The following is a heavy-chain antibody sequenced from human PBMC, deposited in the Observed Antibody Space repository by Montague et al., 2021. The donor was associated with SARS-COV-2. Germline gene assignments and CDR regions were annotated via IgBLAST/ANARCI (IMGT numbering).Heavy chain of an antibody. Sequence: SETLSLTCTVSGVVELRRRSEEHTSELQSHHDLVCRLLLEKKKSTYYNPSLKSRVTISVDTSKNQFSLKLSSVTAADTAVYYCARLRDYGGNSGFQGLVDYGGQGALVTVSS. CDR1: GVVELRRRSE. CDR3: ARLRDYGGNSGFQGLVDY. V-gene: IGHV4-39*01. J-gene: IGHJ4*02. D-gene: IGHD4-23*01. CDR2: LEKKKST.